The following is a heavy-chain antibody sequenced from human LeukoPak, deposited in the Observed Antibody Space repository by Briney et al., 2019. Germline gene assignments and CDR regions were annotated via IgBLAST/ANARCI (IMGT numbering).Heavy chain of an antibody. CDR1: GGSISSGGYY. CDR3: ARLPSGGVYFDY. V-gene: IGHV4-31*03. Sequence: SETLSLTCTVSGGSISSGGYYWSWIRQHPGKGLEWIGYIYYSGSTYYNPSLKSRVTISVDTSKNQFSLKLSSVTAADTAVYYCARLPSGGVYFDYWGQGTLVTVSS. D-gene: IGHD6-19*01. CDR2: IYYSGST. J-gene: IGHJ4*02.